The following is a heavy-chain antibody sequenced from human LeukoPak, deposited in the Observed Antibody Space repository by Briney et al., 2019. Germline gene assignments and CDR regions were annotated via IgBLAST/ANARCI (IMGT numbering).Heavy chain of an antibody. J-gene: IGHJ4*02. V-gene: IGHV3-74*01. Sequence: GGSLRLSCAASGNYWMHWVRQVPGKGLVWVSHINSDGSWTSYADSVEGRFTISKDNAKNTVYLQMSSLRAEDTAVYYCVSFYETYWGRGTLVTVSS. CDR1: GNYW. D-gene: IGHD2/OR15-2a*01. CDR3: VSFYETY. CDR2: INSDGSWT.